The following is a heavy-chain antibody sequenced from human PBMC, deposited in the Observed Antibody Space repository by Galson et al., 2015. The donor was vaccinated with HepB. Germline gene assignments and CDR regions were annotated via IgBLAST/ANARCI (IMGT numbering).Heavy chain of an antibody. CDR3: ARRIAGLGGHAFDV. D-gene: IGHD6-6*01. Sequence: SLRLSCAASGFTFSDYNMGWIRQAPGKGLTWISYITRSTRSTTYNADSVKGRFTISRDNAKNSLYLQMNSLRAEDTAVYYCARRIAGLGGHAFDVWGQGTMVTVSS. J-gene: IGHJ3*01. CDR2: ITRSTRSTT. CDR1: GFTFSDYN. V-gene: IGHV3-11*01.